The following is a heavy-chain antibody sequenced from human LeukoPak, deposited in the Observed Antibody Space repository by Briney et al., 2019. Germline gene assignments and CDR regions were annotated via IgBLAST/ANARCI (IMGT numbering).Heavy chain of an antibody. J-gene: IGHJ3*02. CDR3: AREGGDLGAFDI. CDR2: INAGNGNT. Sequence: ASVKVSCKASGYTFNSYAMHWVRQAPGQRLEWMGWINAGNGNTKYSQKFQGRVTITRDTSASTAYMELSSLRSEDTAVYYCAREGGDLGAFDIWGQGTMVTVSS. D-gene: IGHD2-21*02. V-gene: IGHV1-3*01. CDR1: GYTFNSYA.